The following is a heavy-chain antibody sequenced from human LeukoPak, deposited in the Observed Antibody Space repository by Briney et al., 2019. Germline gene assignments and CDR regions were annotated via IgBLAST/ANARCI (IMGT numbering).Heavy chain of an antibody. Sequence: GGSLRLSCAASGFTFSSYAMSWVRQAPGKGLEWVAVISYDGSNKYYADSVKGRFTISRDNSKNTLYLQMNSLRAEDTAVYYCAKCWGSGSYFDVDYYMDVWGKGTTVTVSS. J-gene: IGHJ6*03. CDR3: AKCWGSGSYFDVDYYMDV. V-gene: IGHV3-30*04. CDR2: ISYDGSNK. CDR1: GFTFSSYA. D-gene: IGHD3-10*01.